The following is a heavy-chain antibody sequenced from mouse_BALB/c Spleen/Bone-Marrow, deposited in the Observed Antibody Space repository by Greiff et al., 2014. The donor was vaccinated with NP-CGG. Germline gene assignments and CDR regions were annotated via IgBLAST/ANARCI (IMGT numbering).Heavy chain of an antibody. Sequence: VQLQQSGAELVKPGASVKLSCTASGFNIKDTYMHWVKQRPEQGLEWIGRIDPANGNTKYDPKFQGKATITADTSSNTAYLQPNSLTFEGPAVYYLAPHYYGSSQFAYWGQGTLVTVSA. D-gene: IGHD1-1*01. CDR1: GFNIKDTY. J-gene: IGHJ3*01. CDR3: APHYYGSSQFAY. CDR2: IDPANGNT. V-gene: IGHV14-3*02.